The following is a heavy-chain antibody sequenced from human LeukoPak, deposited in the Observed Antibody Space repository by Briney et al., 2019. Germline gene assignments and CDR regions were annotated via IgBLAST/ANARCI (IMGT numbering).Heavy chain of an antibody. J-gene: IGHJ4*02. CDR2: IGSRGDTI. V-gene: IGHV3-48*02. CDR1: GFSFSTYA. Sequence: QPGGSLRLSCAASGFSFSTYAMNWVRQAPGKGLEWIAYIGSRGDTIYYADSVKGRFTISRDNAKNSLFLQMNSLREEDTAVYFCARELALWGQGTLVTVSS. CDR3: ARELAL.